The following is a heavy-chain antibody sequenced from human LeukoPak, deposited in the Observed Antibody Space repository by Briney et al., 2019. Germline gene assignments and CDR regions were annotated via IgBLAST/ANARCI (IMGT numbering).Heavy chain of an antibody. D-gene: IGHD6-25*01. V-gene: IGHV3-23*01. CDR1: GFTFSSSA. Sequence: PGGSLRLSCAASGFTFSSSAMSWVRQVPGKGLEWVSAISGNGGTANYADSAKGRFTISRDNSKNTLYLQMNTLRAEDTAVYYCASPGAAAAAPGFDYWGQGTLVTVSP. CDR3: ASPGAAAAAPGFDY. J-gene: IGHJ4*02. CDR2: ISGNGGTA.